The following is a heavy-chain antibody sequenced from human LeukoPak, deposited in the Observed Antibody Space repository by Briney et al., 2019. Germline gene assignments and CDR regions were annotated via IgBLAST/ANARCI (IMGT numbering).Heavy chain of an antibody. J-gene: IGHJ5*02. CDR3: ARKLYYYDSGGSAGYAGWFDP. D-gene: IGHD3-22*01. CDR2: ISSSSSYI. V-gene: IGHV3-21*04. Sequence: PGGSLRLSCAASGFTFSSYSMNWVRQAPGKGLEWVSSISSSSSYIYYADSVKGRFTISRDNAKNALYLQMNSLRAEDTAVYYCARKLYYYDSGGSAGYAGWFDPWGQGTLVTVSS. CDR1: GFTFSSYS.